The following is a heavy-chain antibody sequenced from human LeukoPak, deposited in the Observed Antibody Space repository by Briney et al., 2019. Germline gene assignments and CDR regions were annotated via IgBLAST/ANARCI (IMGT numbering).Heavy chain of an antibody. CDR3: AKTNGYYSA. D-gene: IGHD3-22*01. Sequence: PGGSLRLSCAASGFTFSSYGMNWVRHAPGKGLEWVSGISGSGGTTYYADSVKGRFTISRDNSKNSLSLQVSSLRAEDTAVYYCAKTNGYYSAWGQGTLVTVSS. CDR1: GFTFSSYG. CDR2: ISGSGGTT. J-gene: IGHJ5*02. V-gene: IGHV3-23*01.